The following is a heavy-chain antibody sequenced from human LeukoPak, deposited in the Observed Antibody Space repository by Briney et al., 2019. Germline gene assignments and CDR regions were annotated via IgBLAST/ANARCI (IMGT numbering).Heavy chain of an antibody. D-gene: IGHD3-9*01. Sequence: ASVKDSCKASVYTFTSYYMHWVRQAPGQGLEWMGIINPSGGSTSYAQKFQGRVTMTRDTSTSTVYMELSSLRSEDTAVYYCARGFPLMYYDILTGPPSGDYWGQGTLVTVSS. CDR1: VYTFTSYY. J-gene: IGHJ4*02. CDR2: INPSGGST. CDR3: ARGFPLMYYDILTGPPSGDY. V-gene: IGHV1-46*01.